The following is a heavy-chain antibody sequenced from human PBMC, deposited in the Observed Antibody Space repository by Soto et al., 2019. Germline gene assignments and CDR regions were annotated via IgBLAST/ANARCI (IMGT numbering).Heavy chain of an antibody. D-gene: IGHD5-12*01. Sequence: PSETLSLTCTVSGGSISSSSYYWGWIRQPPGKGLEWIGSIYYSGSTYYNPSLKSRVTISVDTSKNQFSLKLSSVTAADTAVYYWARGLTDIVASDYWGQGTLVTVSS. CDR2: IYYSGST. CDR1: GGSISSSSYY. V-gene: IGHV4-39*01. J-gene: IGHJ4*02. CDR3: ARGLTDIVASDY.